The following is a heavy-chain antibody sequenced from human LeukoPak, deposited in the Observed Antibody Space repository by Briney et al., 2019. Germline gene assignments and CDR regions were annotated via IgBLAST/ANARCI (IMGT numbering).Heavy chain of an antibody. Sequence: PSETLSLTCTVSGDSMIDNNFYWGWTRQSPQKGLEWIASIYYNGRSLYNPSLGSRVTISLDAPKNQIFLKLSSVTAADTAVYYCTKDSFGAVRDSWGRGILVTVSS. CDR2: IYYNGRS. V-gene: IGHV4-39*07. J-gene: IGHJ5*02. CDR3: TKDSFGAVRDS. D-gene: IGHD1-26*01. CDR1: GDSMIDNNFY.